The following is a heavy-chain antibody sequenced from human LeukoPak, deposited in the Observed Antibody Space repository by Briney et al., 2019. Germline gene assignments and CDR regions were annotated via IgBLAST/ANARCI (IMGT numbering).Heavy chain of an antibody. CDR3: ARSIAARPLDY. J-gene: IGHJ4*02. D-gene: IGHD6-6*01. CDR1: GYTFTSYA. CDR2: INAGNGNT. V-gene: IGHV1-3*01. Sequence: ASVTVSYKASGYTFTSYAMHWVRQAPGQRLEWMGWINAGNGNTKYSQKFQGRVTITRDTSASTAYMELSSLRSEDTAVYYCARSIAARPLDYWGQGTLVTVSS.